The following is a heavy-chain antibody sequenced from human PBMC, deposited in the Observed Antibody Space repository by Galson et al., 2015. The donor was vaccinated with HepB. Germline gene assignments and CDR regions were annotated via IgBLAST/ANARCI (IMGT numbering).Heavy chain of an antibody. D-gene: IGHD6-19*01. Sequence: SLRLSCAASGFTFSSYWMHWVRQAPGKGLVWVSRINSDGSSTSYADSVKGRFTISRDNAKNTLYLQMNSLRAEDTAVYYCARESGLADAFDIWGQGTMVTVSS. V-gene: IGHV3-74*01. CDR1: GFTFSSYW. CDR2: INSDGSST. J-gene: IGHJ3*02. CDR3: ARESGLADAFDI.